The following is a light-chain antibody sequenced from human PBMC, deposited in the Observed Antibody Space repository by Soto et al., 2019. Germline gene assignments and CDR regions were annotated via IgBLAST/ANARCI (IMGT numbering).Light chain of an antibody. CDR1: QSVSSY. Sequence: EIVLTQPPATLSLSPGERATLSCRASQSVSSYLAWYQQKPGQAPRLLIHDASNRATGIPARFSGSGSGTDFTLTISSLEPEDFAVYYCQQRSNWPPFTFGPGTKVDIK. CDR2: DAS. V-gene: IGKV3-11*01. CDR3: QQRSNWPPFT. J-gene: IGKJ3*01.